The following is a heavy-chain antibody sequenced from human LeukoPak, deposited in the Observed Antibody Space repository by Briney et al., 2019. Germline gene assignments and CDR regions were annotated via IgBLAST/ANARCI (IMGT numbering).Heavy chain of an antibody. CDR3: AREWSGYSKNYYYYYGMDV. J-gene: IGHJ6*02. D-gene: IGHD3-3*01. Sequence: ASVKVSCKASGYTFTGYYMHWVRQAPGQGLEWMGWINPNRGGTNYAQKFQGRVTMTRDTSISTAYMELSRLRSDDTAVYYCAREWSGYSKNYYYYYGMDVWGQGTTVTVSS. CDR1: GYTFTGYY. CDR2: INPNRGGT. V-gene: IGHV1-2*02.